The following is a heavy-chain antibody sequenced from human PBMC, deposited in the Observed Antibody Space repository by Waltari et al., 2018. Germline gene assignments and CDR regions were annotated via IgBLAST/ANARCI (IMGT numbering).Heavy chain of an antibody. CDR1: GFTFGDYS. Sequence: EVLLVESGGGLVQPGGSLRLSCAASGFTFGDYSMNWVRQGPEKGLEWVAYISSSSSTTFYADSVEGRFSISRDNAKNSLYLQMNSLRDEDTAVYYCVRDRHGDYLRYFDSWGQGNLVTVSS. D-gene: IGHD4-17*01. V-gene: IGHV3-48*02. CDR3: VRDRHGDYLRYFDS. CDR2: ISSSSSTT. J-gene: IGHJ4*02.